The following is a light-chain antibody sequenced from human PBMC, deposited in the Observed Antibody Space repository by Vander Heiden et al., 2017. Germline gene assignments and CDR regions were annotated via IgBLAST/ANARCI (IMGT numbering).Light chain of an antibody. J-gene: IGKJ1*01. V-gene: IGKV1-39*01. CDR2: AAS. CDR3: QQYGSSPPT. CDR1: QSNSSY. Sequence: DHRMTQPPSSPSASVGDRVTITCRASQSNSSYLNWYQQKPGKAPKLLIYAASSMQSGIPSRFSGSGSGTDFTLTISSLQPEDFAAYHCQQYGSSPPTFGQGTKLEIK.